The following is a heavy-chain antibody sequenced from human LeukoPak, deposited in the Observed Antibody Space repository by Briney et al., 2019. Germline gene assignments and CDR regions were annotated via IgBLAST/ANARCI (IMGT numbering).Heavy chain of an antibody. Sequence: ASVKVSCKASGYIFTNYGINWVRQAPGQGLEWMGWICAYNGNTKYTQKFQDRVTMTTDTSTSTAYMELKTLRSDDTAVYFCARAGYSRFVDDLDYWGQGTLVTVSS. CDR2: ICAYNGNT. J-gene: IGHJ4*02. CDR3: ARAGYSRFVDDLDY. V-gene: IGHV1-18*01. CDR1: GYIFTNYG. D-gene: IGHD1-26*01.